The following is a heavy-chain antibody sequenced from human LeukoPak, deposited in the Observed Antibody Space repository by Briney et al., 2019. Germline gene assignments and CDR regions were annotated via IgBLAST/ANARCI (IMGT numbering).Heavy chain of an antibody. J-gene: IGHJ4*02. V-gene: IGHV1-2*02. CDR3: APTAEAYTSWWRV. CDR2: INPDSGFT. Sequence: ASVKVSCKASGYTFIDDYMHWVRHAPGQGLEFMGWINPDSGFTNYAQKFKGRVTITRDTSISTVYLEVRSLASDDTAVYYCAPTAEAYTSWWRVWGQGTLVTVSS. CDR1: GYTFIDDY. D-gene: IGHD3-16*01.